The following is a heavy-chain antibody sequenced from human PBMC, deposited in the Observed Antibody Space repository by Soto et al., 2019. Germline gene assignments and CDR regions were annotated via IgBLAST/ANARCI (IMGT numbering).Heavy chain of an antibody. Sequence: PGGSLRLSCAASGFTFSSYSMNWVRQAPGKGLEWVSSISSSSSYIYYADSVKGRFTISRDNAKNSLYLKMNSLRAEDTAVYYCARVRGIVAPGDFQHWGQGTLVTVSS. CDR3: ARVRGIVAPGDFQH. CDR2: ISSSSSYI. J-gene: IGHJ1*01. V-gene: IGHV3-21*01. CDR1: GFTFSSYS. D-gene: IGHD1-26*01.